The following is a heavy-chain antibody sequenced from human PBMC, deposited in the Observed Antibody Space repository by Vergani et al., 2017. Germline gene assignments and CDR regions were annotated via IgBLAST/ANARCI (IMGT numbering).Heavy chain of an antibody. D-gene: IGHD6-6*01. CDR3: AREGSSSALDY. Sequence: QVQLQESGPGLVKPSETLSLTCTVSGGSISSYYWSWIRQPPGKGLEWIGYIYYSGSTNYNPSLKSRVTISVDTSKNQFSLKLSSVTAADTAVYYFAREGSSSALDYWGQGTLVTVSS. V-gene: IGHV4-59*01. J-gene: IGHJ4*02. CDR2: IYYSGST. CDR1: GGSISSYY.